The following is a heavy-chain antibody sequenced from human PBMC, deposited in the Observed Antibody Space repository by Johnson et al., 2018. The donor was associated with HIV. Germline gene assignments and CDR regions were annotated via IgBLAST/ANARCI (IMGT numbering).Heavy chain of an antibody. Sequence: VQLVESGGGLVQPGGSLRLSCVASGFTFCTSWMTWVRQAPGKGLEWVANIEPDVSKKYYVDAVKGRFTISRDSAKNSLFLQMNSLRADDTAVYYCARAERGAFDIWGQGTMVTVSS. CDR2: IEPDVSKK. V-gene: IGHV3-7*05. CDR1: GFTFCTSW. J-gene: IGHJ3*02. CDR3: ARAERGAFDI.